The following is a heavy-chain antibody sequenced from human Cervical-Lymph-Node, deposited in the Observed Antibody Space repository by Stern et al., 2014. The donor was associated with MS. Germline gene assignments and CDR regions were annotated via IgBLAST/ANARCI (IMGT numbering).Heavy chain of an antibody. V-gene: IGHV1-69*01. Sequence: QVQLVQSGAEVKKPWSSVKVSCKASGCTFSSYAINWVRQPPGQGPEWMGRVSPILRTANYAQKFQGRVTITADESTSTDYMELSSLRSEDTAVYYCARDSRHYDASYYFDSWGQGTVVTVSS. CDR2: VSPILRTA. CDR3: ARDSRHYDASYYFDS. J-gene: IGHJ4*02. D-gene: IGHD3-16*01. CDR1: GCTFSSYA.